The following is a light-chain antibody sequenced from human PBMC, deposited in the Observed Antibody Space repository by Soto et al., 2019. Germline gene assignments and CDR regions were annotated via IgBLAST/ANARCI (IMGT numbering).Light chain of an antibody. J-gene: IGLJ3*02. V-gene: IGLV1-44*01. CDR1: SSNLGSNT. CDR2: SNN. CDR3: AAWDDSLNGGV. Sequence: QLVLTQPPSASGTPGQRVTISCSGSSSNLGSNTVNWYQQLPGTAPKLLIYSNNQRPSGVPDRFSGSKSGTSASLAISGLQSEDEADYFCAAWDDSLNGGVFGGGTKLTVL.